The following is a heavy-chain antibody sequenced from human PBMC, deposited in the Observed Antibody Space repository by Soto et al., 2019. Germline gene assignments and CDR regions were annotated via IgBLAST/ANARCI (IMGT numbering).Heavy chain of an antibody. D-gene: IGHD2-15*01. V-gene: IGHV3-15*01. J-gene: IGHJ5*02. CDR2: IKSKADGETK. CDR1: GFTFSHAW. CDR3: CVVKRLDQDSTSGYWLDP. Sequence: EMHVVDSGGGLVKPGGSLRLSCAASGFTFSHAWMSWVRQAPGTGLEWVGRIKSKADGETKDYGAPVRGRFTISRDDAKDISYLQMNTLRIEDPAVYYCCVVKRLDQDSTSGYWLDPWGPGTLVTVSS.